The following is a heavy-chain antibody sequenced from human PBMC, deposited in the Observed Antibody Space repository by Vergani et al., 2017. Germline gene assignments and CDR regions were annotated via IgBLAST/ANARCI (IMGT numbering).Heavy chain of an antibody. V-gene: IGHV3-74*01. Sequence: EVQLVESGGGLVQPGGSLRLSCAASGFTFSSYWMHWVRQAPGKGLVWVSRINSDGSSTTYADSVKGRFTISRDNAKNTLYLQMNSLRAEDTAVYYCAREWGSSWESDYYYYGMDVWGQGTTVTVSS. J-gene: IGHJ6*02. CDR2: INSDGSST. CDR3: AREWGSSWESDYYYYGMDV. D-gene: IGHD6-13*01. CDR1: GFTFSSYW.